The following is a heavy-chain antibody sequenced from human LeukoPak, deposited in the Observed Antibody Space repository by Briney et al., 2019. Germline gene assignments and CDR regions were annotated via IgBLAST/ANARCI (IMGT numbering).Heavy chain of an antibody. J-gene: IGHJ4*02. CDR1: GFTLSSNW. V-gene: IGHV3-7*01. CDR2: IKQDGSDK. Sequence: GGSLRLSCAASGFTLSSNWMTWVRQAPGKGLEWVGNIKQDGSDKQYADSVKGRFTISRDNAKSSLYLQMNSLRAEDTAVYYCAKDPGSESWGAFDYWGQGTLVTVSS. CDR3: AKDPGSESWGAFDY. D-gene: IGHD1-26*01.